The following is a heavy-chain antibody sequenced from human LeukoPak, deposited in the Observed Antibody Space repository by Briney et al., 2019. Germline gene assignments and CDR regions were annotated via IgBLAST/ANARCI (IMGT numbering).Heavy chain of an antibody. D-gene: IGHD3-16*01. CDR2: ISGSGNSK. CDR1: GFTVSSNH. Sequence: GGSLRLSCAASGFTVSSNHMSWVRQAPGKGLEWVSTISGSGNSKSNADSVKGRFTISRDNSKNTLFLQMNSLRAEDTAVYYCAKDRGWGRFDYWGQGTLVTVSS. J-gene: IGHJ4*02. V-gene: IGHV3-23*01. CDR3: AKDRGWGRFDY.